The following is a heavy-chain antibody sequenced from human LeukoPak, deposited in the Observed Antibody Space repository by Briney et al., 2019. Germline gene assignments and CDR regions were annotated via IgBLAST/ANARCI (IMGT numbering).Heavy chain of an antibody. J-gene: IGHJ4*02. Sequence: GASVKVSCKASGYIFTAYYIHWVRQAPGQGLEWMGWINPNSGDTSYAQKFQGRVTMTRDTSISTAYMELSRLRSDDTAVYYCARQPYYYGSGSYYNDDYWGQGTLVTVSS. V-gene: IGHV1-2*02. CDR1: GYIFTAYY. CDR3: ARQPYYYGSGSYYNDDY. D-gene: IGHD3-10*01. CDR2: INPNSGDT.